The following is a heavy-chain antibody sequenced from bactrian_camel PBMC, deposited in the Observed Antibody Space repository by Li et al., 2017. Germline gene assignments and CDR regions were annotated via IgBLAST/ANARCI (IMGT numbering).Heavy chain of an antibody. CDR2: SVGGGGPT. CDR3: ATDPFLLVVTGSTFGY. V-gene: IGHV3S1*01. J-gene: IGHJ6*01. Sequence: HVQLVESGGGSVQAGGSLRVSCKVSGNIYRYYCMGWIRQAPGKGLEWVALSVGGGGPTYHADSMQGRCTMSRDNAKTTVYLQLNGLKLEDTALYYCATDPFLLVVTGSTFGYCGQGTQVTVS. D-gene: IGHD6*01. CDR1: GNIYRYYC.